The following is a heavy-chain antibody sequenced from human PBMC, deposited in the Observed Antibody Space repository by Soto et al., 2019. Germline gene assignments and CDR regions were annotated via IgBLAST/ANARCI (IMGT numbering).Heavy chain of an antibody. J-gene: IGHJ5*02. D-gene: IGHD2-21*02. CDR3: ARPALGNTAHWFDL. CDR2: IDPYDSYT. Sequence: GESLKISCKGSGYNFNNYWINWVRQMPGKGLEWMGRIDPYDSYTNYSPSFQGHVTISADKSSRTAYLQWNSLKASDTAMYYCARPALGNTAHWFDLWGQGTLVTVSA. V-gene: IGHV5-10-1*01. CDR1: GYNFNNYW.